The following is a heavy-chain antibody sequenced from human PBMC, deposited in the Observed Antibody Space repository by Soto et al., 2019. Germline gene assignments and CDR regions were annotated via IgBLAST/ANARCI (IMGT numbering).Heavy chain of an antibody. V-gene: IGHV3-48*03. D-gene: IGHD1-26*01. J-gene: IGHJ3*02. CDR3: ATTSHAGKKATLDI. CDR2: ISSNSGSTI. CDR1: KFSFSSYE. Sequence: EVHLVESGGGLVQPGGSLRLSCAASKFSFSSYEVSWVRQAPGKGLEWVSYISSNSGSTIYYAGSVKGRFTISRVNTKNSVYLKMNSLRAEDTAVYYCATTSHAGKKATLDIWGQGIMVTVSS.